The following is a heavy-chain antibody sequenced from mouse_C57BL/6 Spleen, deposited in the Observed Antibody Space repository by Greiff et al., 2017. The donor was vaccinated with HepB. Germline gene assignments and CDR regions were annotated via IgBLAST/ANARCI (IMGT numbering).Heavy chain of an antibody. CDR2: INPSNGGT. V-gene: IGHV1-53*01. Sequence: VKLQQPGTELVKPGASVKLSCKASGYTFTSYWMHWVKQRPGQGLEWIGNINPSNGGTNYNEKFKSKATLTVDKSSSTAYMQLSSLTSEDSAVYYCAREIYYYGKGYAMDYWGQGTSVTVSS. CDR3: AREIYYYGKGYAMDY. D-gene: IGHD1-1*01. J-gene: IGHJ4*01. CDR1: GYTFTSYW.